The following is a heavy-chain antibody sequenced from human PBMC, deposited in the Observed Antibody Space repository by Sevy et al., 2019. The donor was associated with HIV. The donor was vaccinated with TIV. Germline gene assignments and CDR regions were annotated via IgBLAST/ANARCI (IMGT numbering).Heavy chain of an antibody. V-gene: IGHV3-23*01. J-gene: IGHJ3*02. Sequence: GGSLRLSCAASGFTFGSYAMNWVRQAPGKGLEWVSTIYGSGSTTYHADSLRGRFSISRDDSKNTLYLQMNSLKTEDTAVYYCAGGRFDSSGSFDAFDIWGQGTMVTVSS. D-gene: IGHD3-22*01. CDR2: IYGSGSTT. CDR3: AGGRFDSSGSFDAFDI. CDR1: GFTFGSYA.